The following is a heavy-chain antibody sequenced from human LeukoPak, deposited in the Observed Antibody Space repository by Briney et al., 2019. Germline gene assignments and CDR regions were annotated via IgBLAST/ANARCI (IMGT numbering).Heavy chain of an antibody. V-gene: IGHV3-21*01. J-gene: IGHJ4*02. CDR1: GFTFSSYS. D-gene: IGHD3-22*01. Sequence: GGSLRLSCAVSGFTFSSYSMNWVRQAPGKGLEWVSSISSSSSYIYYADSVKGRFTISRDNAKNSLYLQMNSLRAEDTAVYYCARDRAYYYGSSAGGDDYWGQGTLVTVSS. CDR2: ISSSSSYI. CDR3: ARDRAYYYGSSAGGDDY.